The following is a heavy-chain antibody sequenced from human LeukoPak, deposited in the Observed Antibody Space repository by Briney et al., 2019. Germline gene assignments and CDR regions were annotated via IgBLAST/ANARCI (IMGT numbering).Heavy chain of an antibody. J-gene: IGHJ4*02. V-gene: IGHV1-2*02. CDR3: ARATILTGHPVFDY. CDR1: GYTFTGYY. D-gene: IGHD3-9*01. CDR2: INPNSGAT. Sequence: ASVKVSCKASGYTFTGYYMHWVRQAPGQGLEWMGWINPNSGATNYAQKFQGRVTMTRDTSISTAYMELSRLRSDDTAVYYCARATILTGHPVFDYWGQGTLVTVSS.